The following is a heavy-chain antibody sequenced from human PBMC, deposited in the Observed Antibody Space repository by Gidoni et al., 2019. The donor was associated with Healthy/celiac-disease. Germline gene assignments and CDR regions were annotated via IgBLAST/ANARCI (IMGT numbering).Heavy chain of an antibody. CDR2: MSSSSSYI. CDR1: GFNFRSYS. J-gene: IGHJ6*02. V-gene: IGHV3-21*01. Sequence: EVQLVESGGGLVKPGGSLRLSCSASGFNFRSYSMDWVRQAPGKGLGWVSSMSSSSSYIYYADTVKGRFTIARDNAKNSLYLQMNSLRAEDTAVYYCARAATGCSITSCQPTFSYYYYGMDVWGQGTTVTVSS. D-gene: IGHD2-2*01. CDR3: ARAATGCSITSCQPTFSYYYYGMDV.